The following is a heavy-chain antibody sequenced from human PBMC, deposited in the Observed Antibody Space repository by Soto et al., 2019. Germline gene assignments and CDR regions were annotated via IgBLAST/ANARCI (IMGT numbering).Heavy chain of an antibody. CDR2: IIPIFGTA. CDR3: ARAPITMVRGVIIWGGDRG. D-gene: IGHD3-10*01. J-gene: IGHJ4*02. V-gene: IGHV1-69*01. Sequence: QVQLVQSGAEVKRPGSSVKVSCKASGGTFSSYAISWVRQAPGQGLEWMGGIIPIFGTANYAQKFQGRVTITADESTSTAYMELSSLRSEDTAVYYCARAPITMVRGVIIWGGDRGWGQGTLVTVSS. CDR1: GGTFSSYA.